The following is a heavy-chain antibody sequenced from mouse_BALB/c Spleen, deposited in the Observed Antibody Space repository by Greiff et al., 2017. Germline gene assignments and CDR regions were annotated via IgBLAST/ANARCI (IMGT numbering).Heavy chain of an antibody. Sequence: SGTVLARPGASVKMSCKASGYTFTSYWMHWVKQRPGQGLEWIGAIYPGNSDTSYNQKFKGKAKLTAVTSTSTAYMELSSLTNEDSAVYYCTRPYYGNYGAMDYWGQGTSVTVSS. CDR2: IYPGNSDT. CDR1: GYTFTSYW. CDR3: TRPYYGNYGAMDY. J-gene: IGHJ4*01. V-gene: IGHV1-5*01. D-gene: IGHD2-10*01.